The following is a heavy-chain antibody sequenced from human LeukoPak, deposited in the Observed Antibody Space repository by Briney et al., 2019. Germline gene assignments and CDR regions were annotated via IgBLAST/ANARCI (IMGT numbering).Heavy chain of an antibody. Sequence: PSETLSLTCTVSGGSISSYYWSWIRQPPGKGLEWIGYIYYSGSTNYNPSLKSRVTISVDTSKNQFSLKLSSVTAADTAVYYCARRAVGHRGYYYYMDVWGKGTTVTVSS. CDR2: IYYSGST. D-gene: IGHD4-23*01. CDR3: ARRAVGHRGYYYYMDV. CDR1: GGSISSYY. J-gene: IGHJ6*03. V-gene: IGHV4-59*01.